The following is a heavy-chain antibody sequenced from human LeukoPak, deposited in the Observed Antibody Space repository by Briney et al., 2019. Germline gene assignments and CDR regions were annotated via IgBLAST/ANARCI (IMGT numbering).Heavy chain of an antibody. J-gene: IGHJ6*02. D-gene: IGHD4-11*01. CDR1: GGSFSGYY. CDR3: ARAVTTGAYYYGMDV. CDR2: INHSGST. V-gene: IGHV4-34*01. Sequence: PSETLSLTCAVYGGSFSGYYWSWIRQPPGKGLEWIGEINHSGSTNYNPSLKSRVTISVDTSKNQFSLKLSSVTAADTAVYYCARAVTTGAYYYGMDVWGQGTLVTVSS.